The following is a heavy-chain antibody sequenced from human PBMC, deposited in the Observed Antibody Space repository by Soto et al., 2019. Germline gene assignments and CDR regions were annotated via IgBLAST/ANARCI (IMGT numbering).Heavy chain of an antibody. D-gene: IGHD3-9*01. CDR2: MYYGGST. CDR1: GDSVSSYY. CDR3: ASTFDWSMGLDI. Sequence: QVQLQESGPGLVKPSETLSLTCTVSGDSVSSYYWSWIRQPPGKGLEWIGYMYYGGSTNYNSSLKSRVTLSVDTYKNQFSLKLNSVAAADTAVYYCASTFDWSMGLDIWGQGTMVTVSS. J-gene: IGHJ3*02. V-gene: IGHV4-59*02.